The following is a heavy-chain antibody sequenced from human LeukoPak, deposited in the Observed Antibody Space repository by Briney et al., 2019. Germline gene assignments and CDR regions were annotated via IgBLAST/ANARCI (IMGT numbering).Heavy chain of an antibody. CDR1: GGSISSHY. CDR3: ARGLLGAFDI. V-gene: IGHV4-4*09. CDR2: ISTSGNT. D-gene: IGHD3-22*01. Sequence: SETLSLTCTVSGGSISSHYWGWIRQPPGKGLEWIGYISTSGNTNYNPSLRSRVTISLDTSKNQFSLKLNSVTAADTAVYFCARGLLGAFDIWGQGTMVTVSS. J-gene: IGHJ3*02.